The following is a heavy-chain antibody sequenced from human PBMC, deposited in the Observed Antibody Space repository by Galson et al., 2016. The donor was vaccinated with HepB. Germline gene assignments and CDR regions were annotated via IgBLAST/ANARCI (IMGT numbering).Heavy chain of an antibody. CDR3: VKEFVATGAVVGDY. Sequence: SLRLSCAASGFTFSTYAMGWVRQAPGKGLEWDSAISNSGGITYYADSVKGRFTISRDNSKDTLYLQMNSLRVEDTALYYCVKEFVATGAVVGDYWGQGTLVSVSS. V-gene: IGHV3-23*01. CDR1: GFTFSTYA. CDR2: ISNSGGIT. J-gene: IGHJ4*02. D-gene: IGHD2-21*01.